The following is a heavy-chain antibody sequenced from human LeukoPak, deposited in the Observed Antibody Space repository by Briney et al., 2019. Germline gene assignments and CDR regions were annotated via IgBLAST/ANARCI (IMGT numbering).Heavy chain of an antibody. J-gene: IGHJ4*02. CDR3: ARDGTYYYDSSGYPFDY. Sequence: ASVEVSCKASGYTFTSYGISWVRQAPGQGLEWMGWISAYNGNTNYAQKLQGRVTMTTDTSTSTAYMELRSLRSDDTAVYYCARDGTYYYDSSGYPFDYWGQGTLVTVSS. D-gene: IGHD3-22*01. CDR1: GYTFTSYG. V-gene: IGHV1-18*01. CDR2: ISAYNGNT.